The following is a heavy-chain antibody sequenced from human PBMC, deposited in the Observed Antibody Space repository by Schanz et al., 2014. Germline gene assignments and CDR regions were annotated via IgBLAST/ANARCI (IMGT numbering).Heavy chain of an antibody. D-gene: IGHD5-12*01. V-gene: IGHV3-53*01. J-gene: IGHJ3*02. Sequence: EVQLVESGGGLIQPGGSLRLSCAVSGFTVNTNYMSWVRQAPGKGLEWISSMYINSGSTQYADSVKGRFIISRDNAKNSLYLEMTSLRVEDTAVYYCARWRVGGLNILADDYDIWGQGTEVIVSS. CDR1: GFTVNTNY. CDR2: MYINSGST. CDR3: ARWRVGGLNILADDYDI.